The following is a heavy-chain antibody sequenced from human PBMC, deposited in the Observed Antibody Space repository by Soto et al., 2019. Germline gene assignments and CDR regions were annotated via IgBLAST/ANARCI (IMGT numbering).Heavy chain of an antibody. CDR2: ISPYNGKT. J-gene: IGHJ4*02. D-gene: IGHD3-16*02. CDR3: ARVDDYVWGSFRP. V-gene: IGHV1-18*04. CDR1: GYTFTTHG. Sequence: QVQLVRSGAEVKEPGASVRVSCKASGYTFTTHGISWVRQAPGQGLEWMGWISPYNGKTTYAQKVQGRVTMTTDTSTSTAYMELRGLRSDDTAVYYCARVDDYVWGSFRPWGQGTQVTVSS.